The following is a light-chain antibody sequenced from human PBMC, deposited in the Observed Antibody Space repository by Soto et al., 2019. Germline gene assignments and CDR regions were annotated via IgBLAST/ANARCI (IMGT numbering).Light chain of an antibody. Sequence: QLVLTQPASVSGSPGQSITISCTGTSSDVGGYNYVSWYQQHPGKAPKLMIYEVSNRPSGASNRFSGSKSGNTASLTISGLQDQDEADFYCSSYTSSSTLLYVFGTGTKLTVL. CDR1: SSDVGGYNY. J-gene: IGLJ1*01. CDR3: SSYTSSSTLLYV. V-gene: IGLV2-14*01. CDR2: EVS.